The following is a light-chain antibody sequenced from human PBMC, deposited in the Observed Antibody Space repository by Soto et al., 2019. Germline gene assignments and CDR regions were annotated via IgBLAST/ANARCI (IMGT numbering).Light chain of an antibody. CDR3: QSYDSTEHPVF. J-gene: IGLJ2*01. V-gene: IGLV6-57*04. CDR2: ENN. Sequence: LTQPHSVSESPGKTVIISCTRSGGSIANTYVQWYQQRPGSAPTTVIYENNQRPSGVPSRFSGSIDSSSNSASLTISGLQTEDEADYYCQSYDSTEHPVFFGGGTKLTVL. CDR1: GGSIANTY.